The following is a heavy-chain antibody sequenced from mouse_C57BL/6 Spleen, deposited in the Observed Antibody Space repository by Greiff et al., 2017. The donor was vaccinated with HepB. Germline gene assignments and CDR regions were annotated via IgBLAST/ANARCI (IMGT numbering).Heavy chain of an antibody. V-gene: IGHV14-4*01. CDR2: IDPENGDT. CDR3: TTYDTLYYAMDY. D-gene: IGHD2-3*01. J-gene: IGHJ4*01. CDR1: GFNIKDDY. Sequence: EVQLQQSGAELVRPGASVKLSCTASGFNIKDDYMHWVKQRPEQGLEWIGWIDPENGDTEYASKFQGKATITADTSSNTAYLQLSSLTSEDTAVYYCTTYDTLYYAMDYWGQGTSVTVSS.